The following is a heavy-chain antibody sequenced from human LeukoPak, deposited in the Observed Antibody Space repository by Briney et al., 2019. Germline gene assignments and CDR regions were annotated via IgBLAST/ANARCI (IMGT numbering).Heavy chain of an antibody. V-gene: IGHV3-30*02. CDR1: GFTFSSYG. Sequence: GGSLRLSCAASGFTFSSYGMHWVRQAPGKGLEWVAFIRYDGSNKYYADSVKGRFTISRDNSKNTLYLQMNSLRAEDTAVYYCAKGHDGYYYDSSGSGDYWGQGTLVTVSS. CDR2: IRYDGSNK. CDR3: AKGHDGYYYDSSGSGDY. J-gene: IGHJ4*02. D-gene: IGHD3-22*01.